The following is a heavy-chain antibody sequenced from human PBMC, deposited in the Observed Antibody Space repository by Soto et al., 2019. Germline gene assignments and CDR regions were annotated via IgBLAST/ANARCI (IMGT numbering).Heavy chain of an antibody. V-gene: IGHV4-59*01. CDR2: ISDGGST. CDR1: GGSIYTYY. Sequence: PSETLSLTCNVSGGSIYTYYWNRIRQSPGRGLEWIGYISDGGSTNYNPSLKSRVTISVDTSKNQFSLKLSSVTAADTAVYYCAREYSSSSGYYFDYWGQGTLVTVSS. J-gene: IGHJ4*02. CDR3: AREYSSSSGYYFDY. D-gene: IGHD6-6*01.